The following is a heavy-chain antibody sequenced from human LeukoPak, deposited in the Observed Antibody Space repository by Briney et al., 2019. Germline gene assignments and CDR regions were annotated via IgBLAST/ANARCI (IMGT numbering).Heavy chain of an antibody. D-gene: IGHD5-18*01. Sequence: SETLSLTCTVSGGSISSYYWSWIRQPPGKGLEWIGYIYYSGSTNYNPSLKSRVTISVDTSKNQFSLKLSSVTAADTAVYYCARAHRKYSYAKGALDYWGQGTLVTVSS. CDR3: ARAHRKYSYAKGALDY. CDR2: IYYSGST. J-gene: IGHJ4*02. V-gene: IGHV4-59*12. CDR1: GGSISSYY.